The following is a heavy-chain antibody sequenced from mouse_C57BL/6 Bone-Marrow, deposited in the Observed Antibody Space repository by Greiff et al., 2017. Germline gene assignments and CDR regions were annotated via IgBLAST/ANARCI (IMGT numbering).Heavy chain of an antibody. CDR2: ISGGGGNT. CDR1: GFTFSSYT. Sequence: DVMLVASGGGLVKPGGSLKLSCAASGFTFSSYTMSWVRQTPEKRLAWVATISGGGGNTYYPASVKGRFTISRDNAKNTLYLQMSRLRSEETALYYGARIVITTVVTDWYFDVWGTGTTVTVSS. CDR3: ARIVITTVVTDWYFDV. J-gene: IGHJ1*03. V-gene: IGHV5-9*01. D-gene: IGHD1-1*01.